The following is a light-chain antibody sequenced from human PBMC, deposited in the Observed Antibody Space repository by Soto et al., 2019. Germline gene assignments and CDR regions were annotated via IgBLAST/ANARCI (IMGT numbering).Light chain of an antibody. J-gene: IGLJ1*01. CDR3: SSYTTAFFYV. CDR2: EVS. CDR1: SSDVGGYNY. Sequence: QSALTQPASVSGSPGQSITISCTGTSSDVGGYNYVSWYQQHPGKAPKVMIYEVSNRPSGVSNRFSGSKSDYTASLTISGLQAEDEADYYCSSYTTAFFYVFGTGTKLTVL. V-gene: IGLV2-14*01.